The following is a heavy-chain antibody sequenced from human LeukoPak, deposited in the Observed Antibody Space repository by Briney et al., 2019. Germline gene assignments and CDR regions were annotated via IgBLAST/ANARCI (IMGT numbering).Heavy chain of an antibody. CDR3: ARGKQVRGAPYSVNDAFDI. Sequence: SQTLSLTCTVSGGSISSSSYYWGWIRQPPGKGLEWIGSIYYSGSTYYNPSLKSRVTISVDTSKNQFSLKLSSVTAADTAVYYCARGKQVRGAPYSVNDAFDIWGQGTMVTVSS. V-gene: IGHV4-39*07. CDR1: GGSISSSSYY. D-gene: IGHD3-10*01. J-gene: IGHJ3*02. CDR2: IYYSGST.